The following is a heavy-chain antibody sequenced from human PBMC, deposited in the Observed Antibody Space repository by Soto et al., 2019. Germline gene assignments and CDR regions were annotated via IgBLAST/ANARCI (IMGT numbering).Heavy chain of an antibody. CDR1: GGSISSGDYY. CDR2: IYYSGST. J-gene: IGHJ5*02. D-gene: IGHD6-6*01. V-gene: IGHV4-30-4*01. Sequence: SETLSLTCTVSGGSISSGDYYWSWIRQPPGKGLEWIGYIYYSGSTYYNPSLKSRVTISVDTSKNQFSLKLSSVTAADTDVYYCARERPDGARLDPWGQGTLVTVSS. CDR3: ARERPDGARLDP.